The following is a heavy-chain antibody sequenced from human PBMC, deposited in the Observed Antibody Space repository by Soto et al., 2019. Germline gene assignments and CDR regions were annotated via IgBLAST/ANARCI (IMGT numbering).Heavy chain of an antibody. V-gene: IGHV4-34*01. D-gene: IGHD1-1*01. CDR2: INHSGST. Sequence: PSETLSLTCAFCGGSFSGYYWSWIRQPPGKGLEWIGEINHSGSTNYNPSLKSRVTISVDTSKNQFSLKLSSVTAADTAVYYCARGWNNGSYYYMDVWGKGTTVTVSS. CDR1: GGSFSGYY. CDR3: ARGWNNGSYYYMDV. J-gene: IGHJ6*03.